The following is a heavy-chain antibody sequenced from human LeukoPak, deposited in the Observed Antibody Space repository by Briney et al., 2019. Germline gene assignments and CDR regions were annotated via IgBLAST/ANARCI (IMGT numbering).Heavy chain of an antibody. CDR2: INHSGST. CDR3: ARGRTRLGYCSSTSCPSNNWFDP. CDR1: GGSFSGYY. Sequence: SETLSLTCAVYGGSFSGYYWSWIRQPPGKGLEWIGEINHSGSTNYNPSLKSRVTISVDTSKNQLSLKLSSVTAADTAVYYCARGRTRLGYCSSTSCPSNNWFDPWGQGTLVTVSS. D-gene: IGHD2-2*01. J-gene: IGHJ5*02. V-gene: IGHV4-34*01.